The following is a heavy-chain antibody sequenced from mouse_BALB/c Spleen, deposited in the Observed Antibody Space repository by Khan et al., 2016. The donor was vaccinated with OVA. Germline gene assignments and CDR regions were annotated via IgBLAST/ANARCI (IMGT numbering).Heavy chain of an antibody. CDR3: SRVYGGYFDY. J-gene: IGHJ2*01. D-gene: IGHD1-1*02. Sequence: EVQLQESGPGLVKPSQSLSLTCTVTGYSITSDYAWNWIRQFPGNKLEWMGFICYSGNTNSNPSLKSRIAIIQDISKNQFFLQLNSVTTEDTARYYWSRVYGGYFDYWGQGTTLTVSS. CDR1: GYSITSDYA. V-gene: IGHV3-2*02. CDR2: ICYSGNT.